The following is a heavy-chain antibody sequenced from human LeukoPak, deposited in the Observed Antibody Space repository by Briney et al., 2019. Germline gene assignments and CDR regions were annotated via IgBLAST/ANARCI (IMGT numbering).Heavy chain of an antibody. D-gene: IGHD3-22*01. CDR3: AKDSRESSGHFPYYYYYHYGLDA. CDR2: ISGGGDDT. CDR1: GFIFSSSA. J-gene: IGHJ6*02. V-gene: IGHV3-23*01. Sequence: GGSLRLSCAVSGFIFSSSAMSWVRQAPGKGLEWVSAISGGGDDTSYADSARGRFTVSRDNSKNTLYLQMNSLRAEDTAVYYCAKDSRESSGHFPYYYYYHYGLDAWGQGTRSPSP.